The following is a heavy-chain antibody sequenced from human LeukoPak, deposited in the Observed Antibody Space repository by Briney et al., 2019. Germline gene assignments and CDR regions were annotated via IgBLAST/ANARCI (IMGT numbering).Heavy chain of an antibody. CDR2: ISGSGGST. CDR1: GFTFSSYA. CDR3: AKGTKPYYYYMDV. Sequence: PGGSLRLPCAASGFTFSSYAMSWVRQAPGKGLEWVSAISGSGGSTYYADSVKGRFTISRDNSKNTLYLQMNSLRAEDTAVYYCAKGTKPYYYYMDVWGKGTTVTVSS. V-gene: IGHV3-23*01. J-gene: IGHJ6*03.